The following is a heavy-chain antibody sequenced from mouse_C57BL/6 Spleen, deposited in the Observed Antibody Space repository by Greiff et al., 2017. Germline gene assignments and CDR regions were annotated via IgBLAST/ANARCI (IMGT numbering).Heavy chain of an antibody. CDR1: GFTFTDYY. CDR2: IRNKANGYTT. CDR3: ARYIKGSSSPYAMDY. Sequence: DVKLVESGGGLVQPGGSLSLSCAASGFTFTDYYMSWVRQPPGKALEWLGFIRNKANGYTTEYSASVKGRFTISRDNSQSILYLQMNALRAEDSATYYCARYIKGSSSPYAMDYWGQGTSVTVSS. V-gene: IGHV7-3*01. J-gene: IGHJ4*01. D-gene: IGHD1-1*01.